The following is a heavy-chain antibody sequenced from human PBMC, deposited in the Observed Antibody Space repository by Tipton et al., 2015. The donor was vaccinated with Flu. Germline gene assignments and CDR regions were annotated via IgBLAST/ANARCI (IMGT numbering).Heavy chain of an antibody. Sequence: SLRLSCAASGFTVSSNYMSWVRQAPGKGLEWVSFIYSAGSTYYANSVKGRFTISRDNSKNTLFLQMNSLRADDTAVYYCAKVIPEYVAGLDYWGQGTLVTVSS. CDR3: AKVIPEYVAGLDY. CDR1: GFTVSSNY. CDR2: IYSAGST. V-gene: IGHV3-53*01. J-gene: IGHJ4*02. D-gene: IGHD6-19*01.